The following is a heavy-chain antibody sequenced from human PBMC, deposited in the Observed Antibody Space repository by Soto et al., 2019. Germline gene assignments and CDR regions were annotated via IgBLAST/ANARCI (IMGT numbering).Heavy chain of an antibody. CDR3: AKADGEQWLIPHLDN. J-gene: IGHJ4*02. Sequence: EVQLLESGGGVVQPGGSLRLSCEASGFNFKKFATGWVRQAPGEGLEWVSGISCCGGSTSYADSVKGRFTLARDDSKNTLSLHLNSLRFEDTARYFCAKADGEQWLIPHLDNWGQGTLVTVS. CDR2: ISCCGGST. CDR1: GFNFKKFA. V-gene: IGHV3-23*01. D-gene: IGHD6-19*01.